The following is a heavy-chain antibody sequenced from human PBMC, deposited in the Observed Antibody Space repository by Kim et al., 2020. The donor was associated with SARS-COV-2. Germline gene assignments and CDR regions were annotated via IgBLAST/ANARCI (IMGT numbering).Heavy chain of an antibody. J-gene: IGHJ4*02. CDR3: ARWSPYCGGDCNPETGHDY. CDR1: GGSFSGYY. CDR2: INHSGST. Sequence: SETLSLTCAVYGGSFSGYYWSWIRQPPGKGLEWIGEINHSGSTNYNPSLKSRVTISVDTSKNQFSLKLSSVTAADTAVYYCARWSPYCGGDCNPETGHDYWGQGTLVTVSS. V-gene: IGHV4-34*01. D-gene: IGHD2-21*02.